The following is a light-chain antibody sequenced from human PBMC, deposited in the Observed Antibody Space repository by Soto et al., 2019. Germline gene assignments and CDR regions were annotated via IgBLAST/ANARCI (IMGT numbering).Light chain of an antibody. J-gene: IGKJ3*01. CDR2: LGS. CDR1: QSLLHSNGYNY. V-gene: IGKV2-28*01. Sequence: DIVMTQSPLSLPVTPGEPASISCRSSQSLLHSNGYNYLDWYLQKPGQSPQLLIYLGSNRASGVPDRFSGSGSGTDFTLKISRVEAEDVGVYYCMQALQTQFTFGPGPKVDIK. CDR3: MQALQTQFT.